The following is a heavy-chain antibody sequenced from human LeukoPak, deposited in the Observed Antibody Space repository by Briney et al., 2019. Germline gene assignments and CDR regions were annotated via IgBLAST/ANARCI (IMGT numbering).Heavy chain of an antibody. CDR3: ARSPDQGAFDI. V-gene: IGHV3-64*01. D-gene: IGHD1-14*01. CDR1: GFTFSSYA. Sequence: GGSLRLSCAASGFTFSSYAMHWVRQAPGKGLEYVSAISSNGGSTYYANSVKGRFTISRDNSKNTLYLQMGSLRAEDMAVYYCARSPDQGAFDIWGQGTMVTVSS. CDR2: ISSNGGST. J-gene: IGHJ3*02.